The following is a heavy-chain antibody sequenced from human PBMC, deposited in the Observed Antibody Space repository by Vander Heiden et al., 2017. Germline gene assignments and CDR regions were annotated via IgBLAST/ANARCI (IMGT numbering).Heavy chain of an antibody. CDR1: GFPLGSYS. V-gene: IGHV3-21*01. D-gene: IGHD6-13*01. J-gene: IGHJ4*02. CDR2: ISSSSSYI. CDR3: AREGSSSWDHNFDY. Sequence: EVQLVVSGGGLVKPGASLSLSCAAAGFPLGSYSRNWVRQAPGKGLEWVSSISSSSSYIYYADSMKGRFTISRDNAKNSLYLQMNSLRAEDTAVYYCAREGSSSWDHNFDYWGQGTLVTVSS.